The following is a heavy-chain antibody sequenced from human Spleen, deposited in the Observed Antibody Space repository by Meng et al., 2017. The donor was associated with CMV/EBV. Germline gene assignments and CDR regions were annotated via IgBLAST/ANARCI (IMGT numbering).Heavy chain of an antibody. V-gene: IGHV3-49*04. D-gene: IGHD6-13*01. CDR2: IRSNTYGETT. Sequence: GGSLRLSCTASGFTLGDYAMSWVRQAPGKGLEWVAFIRSNTYGETTEYAASVKGRFTISRYDSKNMAYLQMNSLKTEDTGVYYCSRPGNTYSWYPGAFDIWGQGTMVTVSS. CDR3: SRPGNTYSWYPGAFDI. CDR1: GFTLGDYA. J-gene: IGHJ3*02.